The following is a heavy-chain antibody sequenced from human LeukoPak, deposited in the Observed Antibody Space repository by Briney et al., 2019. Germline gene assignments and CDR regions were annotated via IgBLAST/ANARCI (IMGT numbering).Heavy chain of an antibody. Sequence: GGSLTLTCPASGFTLISYALGWVRQAPAKGLEWVSANSGSGCSTYYADSVKGRFTISRDNSKNTLYLQMNSLRAEDTAVYYCAKGGPDSSGYLAFDYWGQGTLVTVSS. CDR1: GFTLISYA. V-gene: IGHV3-23*01. D-gene: IGHD3-22*01. J-gene: IGHJ4*02. CDR3: AKGGPDSSGYLAFDY. CDR2: NSGSGCST.